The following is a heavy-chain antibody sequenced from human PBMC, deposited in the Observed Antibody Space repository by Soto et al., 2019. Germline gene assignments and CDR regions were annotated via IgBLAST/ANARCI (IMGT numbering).Heavy chain of an antibody. J-gene: IGHJ4*02. CDR2: IYQSGST. D-gene: IGHD2-21*02. Sequence: SETLSLTCAVSGGSIVSGGYGCACMRQPPWKGLEWVGYIYQSGSTYYNPSLKSRVTIAADRSKNQFSLNLASVTAADTAVYYCARSYSGGDAYFDYWGQGTVVTVSS. V-gene: IGHV4-30-2*01. CDR1: GGSIVSGGYG. CDR3: ARSYSGGDAYFDY.